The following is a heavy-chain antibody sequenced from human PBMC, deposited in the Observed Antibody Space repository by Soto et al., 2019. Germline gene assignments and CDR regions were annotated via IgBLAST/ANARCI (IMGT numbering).Heavy chain of an antibody. CDR2: IYHSGST. V-gene: IGHV4-4*02. CDR3: ARELAHGGGLDY. CDR1: GGSIISSNW. D-gene: IGHD3-16*01. Sequence: PSETLSHTCAVSGGSIISSNWWSWVRQPPGKGLEWIGEIYHSGSTNYNPSLKSRVTISVDKSKNQFSLKLSSVTAADTAVYYCARELAHGGGLDYWGQGTLLTVSS. J-gene: IGHJ4*02.